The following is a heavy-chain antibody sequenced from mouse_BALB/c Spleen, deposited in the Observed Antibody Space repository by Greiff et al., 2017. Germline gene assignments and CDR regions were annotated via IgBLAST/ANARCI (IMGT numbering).Heavy chain of an antibody. D-gene: IGHD2-4*01. V-gene: IGHV5-6-5*01. CDR3: ARDDYDAWFAY. CDR2: ISSGGST. CDR1: GFTFSSYA. J-gene: IGHJ3*01. Sequence: EVQRVESGGDLVKPGGSLKLSCAASGFTFSSYAMSWVRQTPEKRLEWVASISSGGSTYYPDSVKGRFTISRDNARNILYLQMSSLRSEDTAMYYCARDDYDAWFAYWGQGTLVTVSA.